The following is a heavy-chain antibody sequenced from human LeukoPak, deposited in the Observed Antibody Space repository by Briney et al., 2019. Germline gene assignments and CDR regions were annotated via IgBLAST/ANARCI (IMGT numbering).Heavy chain of an antibody. V-gene: IGHV4-34*01. J-gene: IGHJ4*02. Sequence: SETLSLTCAVYGGSFSGYYWSWIRQPPGKGLEWIGEINHSGSTNYNPSLKSRVTISVDTSKNQFSLKLSSVTAADTAVYYCARGPSAYVVRGVIITPFDYWGQGTLVTVSS. D-gene: IGHD3-10*01. CDR1: GGSFSGYY. CDR3: ARGPSAYVVRGVIITPFDY. CDR2: INHSGST.